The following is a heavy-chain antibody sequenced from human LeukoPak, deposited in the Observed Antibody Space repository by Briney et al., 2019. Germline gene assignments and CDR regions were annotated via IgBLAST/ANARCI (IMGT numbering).Heavy chain of an antibody. CDR1: GGSFSGYY. J-gene: IGHJ4*02. CDR3: ARAPLSLYSDY. CDR2: INHSGST. Sequence: TSSETLSLTWAVYGGSFSGYYWSWIRQPPGKGLEWIGEINHSGSTNYNPSLKSRVTISVDTSKNQFSLKLSSVTAADTAVYYCARAPLSLYSDYWGQGTLVTVSS. V-gene: IGHV4-34*01.